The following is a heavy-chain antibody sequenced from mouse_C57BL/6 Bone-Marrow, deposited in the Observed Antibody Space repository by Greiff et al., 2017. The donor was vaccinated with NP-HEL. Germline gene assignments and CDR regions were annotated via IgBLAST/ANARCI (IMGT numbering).Heavy chain of an antibody. D-gene: IGHD2-2*01. CDR3: ARYGYGY. J-gene: IGHJ2*01. CDR2: IWSGGST. CDR1: GFSLTSYG. V-gene: IGHV2-2*01. Sequence: VKLMQSGPGLVQPSQSLSITCTVSGFSLTSYGVHWVRQSPGKGLEWLGVIWSGGSTDYNEAFISRPSISKYNSKSQVFFKMTILQADDTAIYYCARYGYGYWGQGTTLTVSS.